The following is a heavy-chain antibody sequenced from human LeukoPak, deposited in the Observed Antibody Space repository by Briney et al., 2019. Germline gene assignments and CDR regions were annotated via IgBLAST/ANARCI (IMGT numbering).Heavy chain of an antibody. CDR2: IYSGGST. CDR3: AKIPSGGRDGYNPFDY. CDR1: GFTVSSNY. Sequence: GGSLRLSCAASGFTVSSNYMSWVRQAPGKGLEWVSVIYSGGSTYYADSVKGRFTISRDNSKNTLYLQMNSLRAEDTAVYYCAKIPSGGRDGYNPFDYWGQGTLVTVSS. D-gene: IGHD5-24*01. V-gene: IGHV3-66*01. J-gene: IGHJ4*02.